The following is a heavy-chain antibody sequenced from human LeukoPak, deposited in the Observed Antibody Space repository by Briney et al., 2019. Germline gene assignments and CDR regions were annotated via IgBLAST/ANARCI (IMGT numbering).Heavy chain of an antibody. V-gene: IGHV4-38-2*01. CDR2: IYHSGST. CDR1: GYSISSGYY. CDR3: ARLNRWFDP. D-gene: IGHD2/OR15-2a*01. J-gene: IGHJ5*02. Sequence: SETLSLTCAVSGYSISSGYYWGWIRPPPGKGLEWIGSIYHSGSTYYNPSLKSRVTISVDTSKNQFSLKLSSVTAADTAVYYCARLNRWFDPWGQGTLVTVSS.